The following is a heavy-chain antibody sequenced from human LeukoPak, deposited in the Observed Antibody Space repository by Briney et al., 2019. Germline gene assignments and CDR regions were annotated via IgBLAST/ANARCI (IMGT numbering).Heavy chain of an antibody. CDR3: AMGTTFGYVVFGGYWFDP. V-gene: IGHV4-31*03. D-gene: IGHD5-12*01. CDR2: IYYSGST. Sequence: SQTLSLTCTVSGGSISSGGYYWSWIRQHPGKGLEWIGYIYYSGSTYYNPSLKSRVTISVDTSKNQFSLKLSSVTAADTAVYYCAMGTTFGYVVFGGYWFDPWGQGTLVTVFS. CDR1: GGSISSGGYY. J-gene: IGHJ5*02.